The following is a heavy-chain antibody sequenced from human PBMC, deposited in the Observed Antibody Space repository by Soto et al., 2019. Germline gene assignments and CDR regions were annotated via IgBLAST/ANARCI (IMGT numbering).Heavy chain of an antibody. Sequence: GGSLRLSCAASGFTFSSYDMHWVRQTTGKGLEWVSGIGTAGDPSYPDSVKGRFTIPRENAKNSVYLQMNSLRAGDTAVYFCARQSRTSFDYWGQGTLVTVSS. J-gene: IGHJ4*02. CDR1: GFTFSSYD. V-gene: IGHV3-13*05. CDR3: ARQSRTSFDY. D-gene: IGHD2-8*01. CDR2: IGTAGDP.